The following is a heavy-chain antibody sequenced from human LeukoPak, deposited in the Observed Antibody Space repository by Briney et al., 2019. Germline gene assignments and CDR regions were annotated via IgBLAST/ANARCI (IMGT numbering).Heavy chain of an antibody. CDR1: GFTFSSYA. CDR2: IYSGGST. CDR3: ARGGYGHGFDI. D-gene: IGHD5-12*01. Sequence: GGSLRLSRAASGFTFSSYAMTWVRQAPGKGLEWVSVIYSGGSTYYADSVKGRFTISRDNAKNTVFLQMNSLRVEDTAVYYCARGGYGHGFDIWGQGTMVTVSS. J-gene: IGHJ3*02. V-gene: IGHV3-66*01.